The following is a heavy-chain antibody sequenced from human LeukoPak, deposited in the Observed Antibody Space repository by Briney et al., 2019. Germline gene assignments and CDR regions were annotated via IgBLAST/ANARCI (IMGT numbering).Heavy chain of an antibody. CDR1: GFTFSSYA. CDR3: AKGGSYYYDSSGYYDY. Sequence: GGSLRLSCAASGFTFSSYAMSWVRQAPGKGLEWVSAISGSGGSTYYADSVKGRFTISRDNSKNTLYLQMNSLRSEDTAVYYCAKGGSYYYDSSGYYDYWGQGTLVTVSS. CDR2: ISGSGGST. V-gene: IGHV3-23*01. D-gene: IGHD3-22*01. J-gene: IGHJ4*02.